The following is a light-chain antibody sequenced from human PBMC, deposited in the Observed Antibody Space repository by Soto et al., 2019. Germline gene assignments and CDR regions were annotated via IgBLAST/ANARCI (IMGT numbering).Light chain of an antibody. CDR1: SSDVGGYNY. CDR2: EVS. CDR3: SSYTSSSTLVV. J-gene: IGLJ1*01. V-gene: IGLV2-14*01. Sequence: QSALTQPASVSGSPGQSITISCTGTSSDVGGYNYVSWYQQHPGKAPKLMICEVSNRPSGVSNRFSGSKSGDTASLTISGLQAEDEADYYCSSYTSSSTLVVFGTGTKVTVL.